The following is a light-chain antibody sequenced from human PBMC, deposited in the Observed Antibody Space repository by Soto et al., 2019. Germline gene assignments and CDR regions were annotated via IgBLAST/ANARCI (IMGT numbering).Light chain of an antibody. CDR1: QSLLHSNGYNY. V-gene: IGKV2-28*01. J-gene: IGKJ5*01. CDR2: LGS. CDR3: MQALQIPPT. Sequence: IVMTQFPLSLPVTPVEPASISCRSSQSLLHSNGYNYLDWYLQKPGQSPQLLIYLGSDRASGVPDRFSGSGSGTDFTLKISRVEAEDVGVYYCMQALQIPPTFGQGTRLEIK.